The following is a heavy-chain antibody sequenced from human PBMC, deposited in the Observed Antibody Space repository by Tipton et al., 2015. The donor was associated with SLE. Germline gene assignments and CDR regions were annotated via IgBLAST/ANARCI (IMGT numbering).Heavy chain of an antibody. D-gene: IGHD3-10*01. Sequence: QLVQSGGEVKKPGASVKVSCKASGYTLSSYGVSWVRQAPGQGLEWMGWISGYNGNTNYGQKFQGRVTMTTDTSTSTVYLEPRSLRSDDTAVYYCARCTRNYYGSAGPAAMDVWGKGTTVTVPS. CDR1: GYTLSSYG. CDR2: ISGYNGNT. CDR3: ARCTRNYYGSAGPAAMDV. J-gene: IGHJ6*03. V-gene: IGHV1-18*04.